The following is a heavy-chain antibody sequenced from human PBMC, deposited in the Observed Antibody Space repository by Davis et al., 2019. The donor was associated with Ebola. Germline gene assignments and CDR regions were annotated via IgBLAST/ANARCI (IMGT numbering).Heavy chain of an antibody. CDR2: INPSGGST. J-gene: IGHJ6*02. V-gene: IGHV1-46*01. Sequence: SVTVSRKASGYTFTRYYMHWVRQAPRQGLEWMGIINPSGGSTSYAQKFQGRVTMTRDTSTSTVYMELSSLRSEDTAVYYCARDPSAMVTGMDVWGQGTTVTVSS. D-gene: IGHD5-18*01. CDR3: ARDPSAMVTGMDV. CDR1: GYTFTRYY.